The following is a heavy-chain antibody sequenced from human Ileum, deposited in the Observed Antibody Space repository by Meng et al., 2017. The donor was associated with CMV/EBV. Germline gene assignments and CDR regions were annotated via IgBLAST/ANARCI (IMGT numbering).Heavy chain of an antibody. D-gene: IGHD2-15*01. CDR2: INYSGST. V-gene: IGHV4-59*01. CDR3: ARGGGTFDY. Sequence: SETLSLTCTVSGGSISSYYWTWIRLPPGKGLEWIGYINYSGSTNYNPSLKSRVTISVDTSKNQFSLKLSSVTAADTAVYYCARGGGTFDYWGQGTLVTVSS. CDR1: GGSISSYY. J-gene: IGHJ4*02.